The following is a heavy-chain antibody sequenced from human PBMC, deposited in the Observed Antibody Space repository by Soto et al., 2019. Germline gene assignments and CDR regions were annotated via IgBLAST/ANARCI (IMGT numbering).Heavy chain of an antibody. D-gene: IGHD1-7*01. CDR2: VFYTGNT. V-gene: IGHV4-59*01. CDR3: ARLTGTSVLDGFDL. CDR1: VGSIIYYY. J-gene: IGHJ3*01. Sequence: TSETLSLTCSFSVGSIIYYYWSWIRRPPGRGLEWLGYVFYTGNTNYNPSLKSRVALSLDTSKNQVSLKLQSLTAADTAVYFCARLTGTSVLDGFDLWGQGTMVTVSS.